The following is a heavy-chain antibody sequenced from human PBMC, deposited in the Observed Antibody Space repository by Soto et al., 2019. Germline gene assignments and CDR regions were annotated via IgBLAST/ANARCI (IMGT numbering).Heavy chain of an antibody. V-gene: IGHV4-31*03. D-gene: IGHD2-8*01. J-gene: IGHJ4*02. Sequence: SETLSLTCTVSGGSISSGGYYWSWIRQHPGRGRGGIGYIYYSGSTYYNPSLKSRVTISVDTSKNQFSLKLSSVTAADTAVYYCASGRRYCTNGVCHPVVYYFDYWGQGTLVTVSS. CDR3: ASGRRYCTNGVCHPVVYYFDY. CDR2: IYYSGST. CDR1: GGSISSGGYY.